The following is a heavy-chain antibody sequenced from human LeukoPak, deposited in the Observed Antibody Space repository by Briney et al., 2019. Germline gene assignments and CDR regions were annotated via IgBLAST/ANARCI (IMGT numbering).Heavy chain of an antibody. V-gene: IGHV1-46*01. D-gene: IGHD3-3*01. CDR3: ARDGSITIFGVVNNFDY. J-gene: IGHJ4*02. CDR1: GYTFTSYY. Sequence: SVKVSCKASGYTFTSYYMHWVRQAPGQGLEWMGIINPSGGSTSYAQKFQGRVTMTRDTSTSTVYMELSSLRSEDTAVYYCARDGSITIFGVVNNFDYWGQGTLVTVSS. CDR2: INPSGGST.